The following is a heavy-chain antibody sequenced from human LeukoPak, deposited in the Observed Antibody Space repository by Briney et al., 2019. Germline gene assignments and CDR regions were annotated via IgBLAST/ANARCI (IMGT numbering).Heavy chain of an antibody. CDR2: IYYSGST. J-gene: IGHJ6*02. CDR3: ASMWGRSGYRPRESYYYGMDV. CDR1: GGSISSYY. D-gene: IGHD3-3*01. Sequence: SETPSLTCTVSGGSISSYYWSWIRQPPGKGLEWIGYIYYSGSTNYNPSLKSRVTISVDTSKNQFSLKLSSVTAADTAVYYCASMWGRSGYRPRESYYYGMDVWGQGTTVTVSS. V-gene: IGHV4-59*01.